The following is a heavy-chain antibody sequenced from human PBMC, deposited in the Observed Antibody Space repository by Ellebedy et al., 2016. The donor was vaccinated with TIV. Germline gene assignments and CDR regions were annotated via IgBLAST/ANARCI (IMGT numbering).Heavy chain of an antibody. CDR2: VNPNGGST. V-gene: IGHV1-46*01. D-gene: IGHD6-13*01. CDR3: ARSPDNSTWYMDHDPFDV. CDR1: GYTFTRFY. Sequence: AASVKVSCKASGYTFTRFYIHWVRQAPGQKLDWMGIVNPNGGSTSYAQKFQGRVTITRDTSTNIVYMDLSSLRSEDTAVYYCARSPDNSTWYMDHDPFDVWGQGTMVTVSS. J-gene: IGHJ3*01.